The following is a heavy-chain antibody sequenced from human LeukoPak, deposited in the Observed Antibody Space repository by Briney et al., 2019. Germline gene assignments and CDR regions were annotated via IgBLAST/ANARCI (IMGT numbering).Heavy chain of an antibody. CDR1: GFTFSSYW. CDR2: IKTDGSQI. J-gene: IGHJ4*02. Sequence: GGSLRLSCVASGFTFSSYWMTWVRQAPGKGLEWVANIKTDGSQIYYVDSVKGRFTISRDNSKNSLYLQMNSLRTEDTALYYCAKAGPYNWSVPYFDYWGQGTLVTVSS. V-gene: IGHV3-7*03. CDR3: AKAGPYNWSVPYFDY. D-gene: IGHD1-1*01.